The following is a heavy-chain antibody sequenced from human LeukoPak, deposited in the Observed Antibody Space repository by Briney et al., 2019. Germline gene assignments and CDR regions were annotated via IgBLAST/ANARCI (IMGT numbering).Heavy chain of an antibody. J-gene: IGHJ6*04. CDR1: GGSLNGYY. V-gene: IGHV4-59*08. D-gene: IGHD4-17*01. CDR2: IHSSEGT. Sequence: SETLSLTCTVSGGSLNGYYWGWIRQPPGKGLECVGYIHSSEGTAHNASLKSRLTISLDTSKNQFSLTLSSVTAADTAVYYCARHVYGEGMVVWGKGTTVTVSS. CDR3: ARHVYGEGMVV.